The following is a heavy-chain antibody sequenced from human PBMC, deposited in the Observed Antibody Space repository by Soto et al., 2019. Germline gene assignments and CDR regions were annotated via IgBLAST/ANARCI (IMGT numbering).Heavy chain of an antibody. V-gene: IGHV2-5*02. CDR3: AHRTTMVRGVIRYHYGMDV. Sequence: ASGPTLVNPTQTLTLTCTFSGFSLSTSGVGVGWIRQPPGKALEWLALIYWDDDKRYSPSLKSRLTITKDTSKNQVVLTMTNMDPVDTATYYCAHRTTMVRGVIRYHYGMDVWGQGTTVTV. D-gene: IGHD3-10*01. J-gene: IGHJ6*02. CDR2: IYWDDDK. CDR1: GFSLSTSGVG.